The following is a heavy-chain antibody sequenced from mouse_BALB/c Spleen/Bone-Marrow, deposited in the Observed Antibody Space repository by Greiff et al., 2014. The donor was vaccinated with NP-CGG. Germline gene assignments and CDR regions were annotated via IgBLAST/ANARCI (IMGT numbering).Heavy chain of an antibody. CDR2: IRNKANGYTT. D-gene: IGHD1-1*01. Sequence: EVQLVESGGGLVQPGGSLRLSCATSGFTFSDYYMSWVRQPPGKALEWLGFIRNKANGYTTEYSASVKGRFTISRDNSQSILYLQINTLRAEDSATYYCARDMGLLRFDYWGQGTTLTVSS. V-gene: IGHV7-3*02. CDR3: ARDMGLLRFDY. J-gene: IGHJ2*01. CDR1: GFTFSDYY.